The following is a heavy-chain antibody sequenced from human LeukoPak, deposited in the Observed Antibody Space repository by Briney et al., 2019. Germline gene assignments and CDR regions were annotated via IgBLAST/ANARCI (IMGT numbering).Heavy chain of an antibody. J-gene: IGHJ4*02. Sequence: GGSLRLSCAASGFTFSSYGMHWVRQAPGKGLEWVAVIWYDGSNKYYADSVKGRFTISRDNSKNTLYLQMNSLRAEDTAVYYCAREMRSGWSVRDYWGQGTLVTVSS. V-gene: IGHV3-33*01. CDR2: IWYDGSNK. D-gene: IGHD6-19*01. CDR1: GFTFSSYG. CDR3: AREMRSGWSVRDY.